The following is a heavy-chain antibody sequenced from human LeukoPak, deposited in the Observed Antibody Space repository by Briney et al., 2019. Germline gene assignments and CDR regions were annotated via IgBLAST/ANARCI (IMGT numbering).Heavy chain of an antibody. D-gene: IGHD1-1*01. J-gene: IGHJ3*01. CDR1: GFTFREFA. CDR3: ANDGTGVQAWAPEAFDL. Sequence: GGSLRLSCTSSGFTFREFAVSWFRQAPGKGLEWVSTIIGSGGSTYYADSVKGRFTISRDNSKNTLYLQMNSLRAEDTAVYFCANDGTGVQAWAPEAFDLRGHGTMVTVSS. CDR2: IIGSGGST. V-gene: IGHV3-23*01.